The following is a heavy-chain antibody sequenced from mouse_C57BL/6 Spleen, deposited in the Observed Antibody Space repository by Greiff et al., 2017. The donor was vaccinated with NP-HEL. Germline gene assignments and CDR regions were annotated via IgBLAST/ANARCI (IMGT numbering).Heavy chain of an antibody. D-gene: IGHD1-3*01. J-gene: IGHJ2*01. Sequence: EVQLQQSGAELVRPGASVKLSCTASGFNIKDDYMHWVKQRPEQGLEWIGWIDPENGDTEYASKFQGKATITADTSSNTAYLQLSSLTSEDTAVYYCTTWGGSKDYYFDYWGQGTTLTVSS. CDR3: TTWGGSKDYYFDY. CDR1: GFNIKDDY. V-gene: IGHV14-4*01. CDR2: IDPENGDT.